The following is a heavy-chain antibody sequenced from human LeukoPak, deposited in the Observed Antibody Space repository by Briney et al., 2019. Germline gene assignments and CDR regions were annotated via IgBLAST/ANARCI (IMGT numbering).Heavy chain of an antibody. D-gene: IGHD4-23*01. CDR3: ARIQAYGGNSEGYYFNY. CDR1: GFSLSTSGMR. V-gene: IGHV2-70*04. CDR2: IDWDDDK. J-gene: IGHJ4*02. Sequence: SGPALVKPTQTLTVTCTFSGFSLSTSGMRVSWIRQPPGKALEWLALIDWDDDKFYSTSLKTRLTISKDTSKNQVVLTMTNMDPVDTATYYCARIQAYGGNSEGYYFNYWGQGTLVTVSS.